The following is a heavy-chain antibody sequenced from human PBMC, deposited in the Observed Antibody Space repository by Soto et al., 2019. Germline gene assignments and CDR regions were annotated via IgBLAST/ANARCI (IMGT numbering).Heavy chain of an antibody. CDR3: ARRYYYDPNWFDP. D-gene: IGHD3-22*01. V-gene: IGHV4-30-4*01. J-gene: IGHJ5*02. Sequence: TSETLSLTCTVSGGSISSGDYYWSWIRQPPGKGLEWIGYIYYSGSTYYNPSLKSRLTISVDTSKNQFSLKLSSVTAADTAMYYCARRYYYDPNWFDPWGQGTLVTVSS. CDR2: IYYSGST. CDR1: GGSISSGDYY.